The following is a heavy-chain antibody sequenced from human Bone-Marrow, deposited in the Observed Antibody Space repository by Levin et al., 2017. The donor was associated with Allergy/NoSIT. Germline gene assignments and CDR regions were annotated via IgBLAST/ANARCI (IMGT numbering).Heavy chain of an antibody. CDR1: GGSISSGGYS. CDR3: ARSRCSGGSCHTNYYYDGMDV. CDR2: IYHSGST. J-gene: IGHJ6*02. Sequence: SETLSLTCAVSGGSISSGGYSWSWIRQPPGKGLEWIGYIYHSGSTYYNPSLKSRVTISVDRSKNQFSLKLSSVTAADTAVYYCARSRCSGGSCHTNYYYDGMDVWGQGTTVTVSS. V-gene: IGHV4-30-2*01. D-gene: IGHD2-15*01.